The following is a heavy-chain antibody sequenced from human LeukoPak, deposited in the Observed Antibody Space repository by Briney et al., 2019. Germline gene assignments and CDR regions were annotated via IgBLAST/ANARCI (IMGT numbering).Heavy chain of an antibody. CDR1: GFPFSGYW. CDR3: ARGHYYGMDV. J-gene: IGHJ6*02. CDR2: INDVGRTT. Sequence: GGSLRLSCAASGFPFSGYWMHWVRQAPGKGLVWVSGINDVGRTTSYADSVKGRFTISRDNAKNTLYLQMSSLRAEDTAVYYCARGHYYGMDVWGQGTTVTVSS. V-gene: IGHV3-74*01.